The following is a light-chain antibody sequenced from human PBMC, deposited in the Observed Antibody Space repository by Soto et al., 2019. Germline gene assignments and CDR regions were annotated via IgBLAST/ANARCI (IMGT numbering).Light chain of an antibody. CDR2: TND. J-gene: IGLJ1*01. Sequence: QSVLTQPPSASGTPGQRVAISCSGGSSNIGSNTVNWFQQVPGTAPKLLIHTNDQRPSGVPARFSGSKSVTSASLAISGLQSEDEADYYCAAWDDSLNGYVLGTGTKVTVL. CDR1: SSNIGSNT. V-gene: IGLV1-44*01. CDR3: AAWDDSLNGYV.